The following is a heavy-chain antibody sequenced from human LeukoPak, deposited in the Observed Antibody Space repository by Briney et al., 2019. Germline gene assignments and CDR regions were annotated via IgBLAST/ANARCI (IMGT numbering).Heavy chain of an antibody. CDR2: IYSGGTT. CDR3: ARGPYGSSGTPDAFDI. J-gene: IGHJ3*02. V-gene: IGHV3-66*01. CDR1: GFTVSSDH. D-gene: IGHD3-10*01. Sequence: GGSLRLSCAASGFTVSSDHMSWVRQAPGKGLEWVSVIYSGGTTHYADSVKGRFTISRDNSKNTLYLQMNSLRAEDTAVYYCARGPYGSSGTPDAFDIWGQGTMVTVSS.